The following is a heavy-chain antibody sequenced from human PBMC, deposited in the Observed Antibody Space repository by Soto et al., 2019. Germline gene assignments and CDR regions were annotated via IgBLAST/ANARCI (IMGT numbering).Heavy chain of an antibody. Sequence: QVPLVQSGAEVKKPGSSVKVSCKASGGTFSSYAISWVRQAPGQGLEWMGGIIPIFGTANYAQKFQGRVTITADESTSTAYMELSSLRSEDTAVYYCARSRDGYKWRYYFDYWGQGTLVTVSS. CDR1: GGTFSSYA. D-gene: IGHD5-12*01. V-gene: IGHV1-69*12. CDR2: IIPIFGTA. J-gene: IGHJ4*02. CDR3: ARSRDGYKWRYYFDY.